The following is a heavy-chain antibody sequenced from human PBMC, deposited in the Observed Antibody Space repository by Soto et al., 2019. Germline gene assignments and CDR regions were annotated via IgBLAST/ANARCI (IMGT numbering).Heavy chain of an antibody. Sequence: QEQLVESGGGVVQPGRSLRLSCAASGFTFSRNGMHWIRQAPGKGLEWVAIIWYHGNKENYADSVRGRFTISRDNSKNTVYLQMDSLRVEDMAVYYCARWNLAGPTIDAFDLWGQGTLVTVSS. CDR2: IWYHGNKE. J-gene: IGHJ3*01. CDR3: ARWNLAGPTIDAFDL. D-gene: IGHD5-12*01. V-gene: IGHV3-33*01. CDR1: GFTFSRNG.